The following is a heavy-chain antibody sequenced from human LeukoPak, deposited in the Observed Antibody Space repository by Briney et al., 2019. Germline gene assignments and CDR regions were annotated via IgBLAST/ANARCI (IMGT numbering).Heavy chain of an antibody. V-gene: IGHV3-23*01. CDR3: AKDRMIVVVPRLMDV. CDR1: GFTFSSYA. CDR2: ISGSGGST. D-gene: IGHD3-22*01. J-gene: IGHJ6*04. Sequence: PGGSLRLSCAASGFTFSSYAMSWVRQAPGKGLEWVSAISGSGGSTYYADSVKGRFTISRDNSKNTLYLQMNSLRAEDTAVYYCAKDRMIVVVPRLMDVWGKGTTVTVSS.